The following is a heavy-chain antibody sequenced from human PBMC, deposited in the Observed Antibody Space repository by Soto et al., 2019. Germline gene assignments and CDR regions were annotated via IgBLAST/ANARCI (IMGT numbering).Heavy chain of an antibody. D-gene: IGHD2-15*01. CDR3: AREQVCSGGSCHRVAFDY. CDR2: IKQDGSEK. J-gene: IGHJ4*02. Sequence: GGSLRLSCAASGFTFRSYGMHWVRQAPGKGLEWVANIKQDGSEKYFVDSVKGRFTISRDNAKNSLYLQMNSLRAEDTAVYYCAREQVCSGGSCHRVAFDYWGQGTLVTVSS. V-gene: IGHV3-7*01. CDR1: GFTFRSYG.